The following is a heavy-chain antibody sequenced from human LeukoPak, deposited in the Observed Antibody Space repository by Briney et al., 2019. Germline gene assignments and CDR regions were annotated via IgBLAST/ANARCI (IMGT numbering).Heavy chain of an antibody. CDR2: SRNRAKSYTT. CDR1: GFTFSDHY. J-gene: IGHJ4*02. V-gene: IGHV3-72*01. D-gene: IGHD6-19*01. Sequence: GGSLRLSCAASGFTFSDHYMDWVRQAPGKGLEWVGRSRNRAKSYTTDYAASVRGRFTISRDDSQNSLYLQMRSLKTEDTAVYHCVRVAYTSDWHSDYWGQGTLVTVSS. CDR3: VRVAYTSDWHSDY.